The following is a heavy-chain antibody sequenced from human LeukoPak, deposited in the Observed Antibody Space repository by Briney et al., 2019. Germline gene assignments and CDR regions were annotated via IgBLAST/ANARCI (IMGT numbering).Heavy chain of an antibody. CDR2: INHSGST. Sequence: SETLSLTCAVYGGSFSGYYWSWIRQPPGKGLEWIGEINHSGSTNYNPSLKSRVTISVDPSKNQFSLKLSSVTAADTAVYYCARGGRYYDSSGYYTITNKFDYWGQGTLVTVSS. D-gene: IGHD3-22*01. J-gene: IGHJ4*02. V-gene: IGHV4-34*01. CDR1: GGSFSGYY. CDR3: ARGGRYYDSSGYYTITNKFDY.